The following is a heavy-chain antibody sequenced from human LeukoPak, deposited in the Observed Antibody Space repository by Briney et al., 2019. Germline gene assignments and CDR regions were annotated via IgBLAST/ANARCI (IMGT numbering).Heavy chain of an antibody. CDR2: IKSDGSGA. Sequence: GGSLRLSCAASGFTFSSSWMHWVRQAPGKGLVWVSRIKSDGSGATYADSVKGRFTISRDNAKNTLYLQMNSLRAEDTAVYYCAREQYSSSWYYFDYWGQGTLVTVSS. CDR3: AREQYSSSWYYFDY. D-gene: IGHD6-13*01. CDR1: GFTFSSSW. V-gene: IGHV3-74*03. J-gene: IGHJ4*02.